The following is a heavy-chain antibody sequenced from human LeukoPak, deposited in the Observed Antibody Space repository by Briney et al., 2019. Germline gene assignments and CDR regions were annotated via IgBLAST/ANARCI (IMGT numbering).Heavy chain of an antibody. Sequence: SETLSLTCTVSGGSISSGGYYWSWIRQPPGKGLEWIGYIYYSGSTNYNPSLKSRVTISVDTSKNQFSLKLSSVTAADTAVYYCARYSSGWGTHAFDIWGQGTMVTVSS. V-gene: IGHV4-61*08. CDR1: GGSISSGGYY. J-gene: IGHJ3*02. CDR3: ARYSSGWGTHAFDI. D-gene: IGHD6-19*01. CDR2: IYYSGST.